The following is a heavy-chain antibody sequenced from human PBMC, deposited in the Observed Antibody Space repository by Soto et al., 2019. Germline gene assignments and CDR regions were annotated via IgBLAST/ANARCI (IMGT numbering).Heavy chain of an antibody. Sequence: GEALEISCKGSGYSFTNYWIGWVRQVPGKGLEGMGIIYPGDSETRYSPSCKGQVTISADKSISTAYLQWSSLKASDTAMYSCARTGDRHAFDIWGQGTMVTVSS. CDR2: IYPGDSET. CDR3: ARTGDRHAFDI. CDR1: GYSFTNYW. J-gene: IGHJ3*02. D-gene: IGHD7-27*01. V-gene: IGHV5-51*01.